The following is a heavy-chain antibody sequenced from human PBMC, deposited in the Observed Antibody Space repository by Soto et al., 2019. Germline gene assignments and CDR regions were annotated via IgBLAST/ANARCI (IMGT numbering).Heavy chain of an antibody. D-gene: IGHD5-18*01. V-gene: IGHV4-59*12. CDR2: IYYSGST. Sequence: SVTLSLTCTISRTSIHSYYWSWIPQPPGKGLEWIGYIYYSGSTNYNPSLKSRVTISVDTSKNQFSLKLSSVTAADTAVYYCARDNGYSYGYTLDHWGQGTLVTVS. J-gene: IGHJ4*02. CDR3: ARDNGYSYGYTLDH. CDR1: RTSIHSYY.